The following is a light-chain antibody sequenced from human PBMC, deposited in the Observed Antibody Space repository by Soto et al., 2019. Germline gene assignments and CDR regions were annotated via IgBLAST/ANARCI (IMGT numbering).Light chain of an antibody. Sequence: QMTQNTTPLSASVGDRVIITCRASQSISSWLAWYQQKPGKAPKLLIYDASNLERGVPSRFSGSGSGTEFTLTISSLQPEDFATYYCQQYNTYSGTVGRGTKVDIK. V-gene: IGKV1-5*01. CDR1: QSISSW. J-gene: IGKJ4*02. CDR3: QQYNTYSGT. CDR2: DAS.